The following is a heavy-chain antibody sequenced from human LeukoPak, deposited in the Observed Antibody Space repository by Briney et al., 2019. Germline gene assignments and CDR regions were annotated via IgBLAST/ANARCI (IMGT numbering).Heavy chain of an antibody. CDR2: INPNIGGT. Sequence: ASVKVSCKASGYKFTGYYLHWVRQAPGQGLEWMGWINPNIGGTHYAQKFRGRVTVTRDTSINTAYMELSSLTSDDTAVYYCAKADSHRGYSYATLAYYYMDVWGEGTTVTVSS. CDR3: AKADSHRGYSYATLAYYYMDV. D-gene: IGHD5-18*01. CDR1: GYKFTGYY. J-gene: IGHJ6*03. V-gene: IGHV1-2*02.